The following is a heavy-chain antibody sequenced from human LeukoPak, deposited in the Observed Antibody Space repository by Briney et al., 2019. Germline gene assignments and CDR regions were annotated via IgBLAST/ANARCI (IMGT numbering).Heavy chain of an antibody. D-gene: IGHD3-10*01. CDR1: GFTFSSYV. CDR2: ISSSGGTT. CDR3: AKGHYYGSGSLDY. Sequence: GGSLRLSCAASGFTFSSYVMTWVRQAPGKGLEWVSGISSSGGTTYYADSVKGRFTISRDNPKNTLYLQMNSLRAEDTAVYYCAKGHYYGSGSLDYWGQGTLVTVSS. J-gene: IGHJ4*02. V-gene: IGHV3-23*01.